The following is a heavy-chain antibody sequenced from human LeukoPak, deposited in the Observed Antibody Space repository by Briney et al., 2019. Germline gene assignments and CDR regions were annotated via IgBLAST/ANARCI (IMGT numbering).Heavy chain of an antibody. CDR3: AREDDWNYEDY. D-gene: IGHD1-7*01. CDR1: GFTFSDYY. V-gene: IGHV3-11*04. CDR2: ISSSGSTI. J-gene: IGHJ4*02. Sequence: GGSLRLSCAASGFTFSDYYMSWIRQAPGKGLEWVSYISSSGSTIYYADSVKGRFTISRDNAKNSLHLQMNSLRAEDTAIYYCAREDDWNYEDYWGQGTLVSVSS.